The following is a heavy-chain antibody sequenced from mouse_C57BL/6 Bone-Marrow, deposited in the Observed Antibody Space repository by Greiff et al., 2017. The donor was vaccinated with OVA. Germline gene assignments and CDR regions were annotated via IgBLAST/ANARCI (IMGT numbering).Heavy chain of an antibody. D-gene: IGHD1-1*01. CDR3: ARLGYYGSSYPFAY. Sequence: QVQLQQPGAELVMPGASVKLSCKASGYTFTSYWMHWVKQRPGQGLEWIGEIDPSDSYTNYNQKFKGKSTLTVDKSSSTAYMQLSILTSEDSAVYYCARLGYYGSSYPFAYWGQGTLVTVSA. J-gene: IGHJ3*01. V-gene: IGHV1-69*01. CDR1: GYTFTSYW. CDR2: IDPSDSYT.